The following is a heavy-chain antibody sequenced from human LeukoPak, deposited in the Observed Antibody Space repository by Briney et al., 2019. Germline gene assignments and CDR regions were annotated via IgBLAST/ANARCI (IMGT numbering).Heavy chain of an antibody. CDR3: ARDIYDFWSAEPSDAFDI. J-gene: IGHJ3*02. Sequence: PSETLSLTCAVYGGSFSGYYWSWIRQPPGKGLEWIGEINHSGSTNHNPSLKSRVTISVDTSKNQFSLKLSSVTAADTAVYYCARDIYDFWSAEPSDAFDIWGQGTMVTVSS. D-gene: IGHD3-3*01. V-gene: IGHV4-34*01. CDR1: GGSFSGYY. CDR2: INHSGST.